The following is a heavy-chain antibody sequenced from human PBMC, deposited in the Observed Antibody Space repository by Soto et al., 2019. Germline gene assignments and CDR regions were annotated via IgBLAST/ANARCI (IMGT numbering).Heavy chain of an antibody. CDR1: GYSFTSYW. V-gene: IGHV5-51*01. Sequence: GESLKISCKGSGYSFTSYWIGWVRQMPGKGLEWMGIIYPGDSDTRYSPSFQGQVTISADKSISTAYLQWSSLKASDTAMYYCASHCESGYDYYYYYYGMDVWGQGTTVTVSS. J-gene: IGHJ6*02. CDR3: ASHCESGYDYYYYYYGMDV. CDR2: IYPGDSDT. D-gene: IGHD5-12*01.